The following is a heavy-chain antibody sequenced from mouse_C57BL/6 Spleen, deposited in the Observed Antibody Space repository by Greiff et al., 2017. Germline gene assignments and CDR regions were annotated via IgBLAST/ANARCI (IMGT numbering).Heavy chain of an antibody. CDR1: GYSFTDYN. V-gene: IGHV1-39*01. Sequence: VQLKESGPELVKPGASVKISCKASGYSFTDYNMNWVKQSNGKSLEWIGVINPNYGTTSYNQKFKGKATLTVDQSSSTAYMQLNSLTSEDSAVYYCARPITTVVARGFAYWGQGTLVTVSA. CDR2: INPNYGTT. D-gene: IGHD1-1*01. CDR3: ARPITTVVARGFAY. J-gene: IGHJ3*01.